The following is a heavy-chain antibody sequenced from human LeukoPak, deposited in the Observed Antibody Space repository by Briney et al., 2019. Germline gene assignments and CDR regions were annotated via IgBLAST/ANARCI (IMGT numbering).Heavy chain of an antibody. D-gene: IGHD6-13*01. CDR1: GGTFSSYA. Sequence: SVKVSCKASGGTFSSYAISWVRQAPGQGLEWMGRIIPIFGTANYAQKFQGRVTITTDESTSTAYMELSSLRSEDMAVYYCARVRGSSWYRAEGWFDPWGQGTLVTVSS. CDR3: ARVRGSSWYRAEGWFDP. J-gene: IGHJ5*02. CDR2: IIPIFGTA. V-gene: IGHV1-69*05.